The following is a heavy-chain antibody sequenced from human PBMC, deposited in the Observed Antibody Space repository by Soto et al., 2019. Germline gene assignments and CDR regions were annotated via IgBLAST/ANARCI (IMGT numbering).Heavy chain of an antibody. D-gene: IGHD2-15*01. CDR3: AREVGATRRGYYFDY. V-gene: IGHV1-2*02. J-gene: IGHJ4*02. Sequence: ASVKVSCKASGYTFTGYYMHWVRQAPGQGLEWMGWINPNSGGTNYAQKFQGRVTMTRDTSISTAYMELSRLRSDDTAVYYCAREVGATRRGYYFDYWGQGTLVTVSS. CDR1: GYTFTGYY. CDR2: INPNSGGT.